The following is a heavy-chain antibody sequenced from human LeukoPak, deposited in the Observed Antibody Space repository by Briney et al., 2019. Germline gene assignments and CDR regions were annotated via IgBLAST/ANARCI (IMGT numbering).Heavy chain of an antibody. J-gene: IGHJ4*02. V-gene: IGHV3-30*03. CDR2: ISYDGSNK. Sequence: QSGGSLRLSCAASGFTFSSYGMHWVRQAPGKGLEWVAVISYDGSNKYYADSVKGRFTISRDNSKNTLYLQMNSLRAEDTAVYYCAAYSTFWSGYYLDYWGQGTLVTVSS. CDR1: GFTFSSYG. CDR3: AAYSTFWSGYYLDY. D-gene: IGHD3-3*01.